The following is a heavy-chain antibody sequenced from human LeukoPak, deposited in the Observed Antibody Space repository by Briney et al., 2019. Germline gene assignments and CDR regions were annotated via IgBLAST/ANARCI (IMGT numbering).Heavy chain of an antibody. CDR3: ARAGGRSWFDP. CDR2: ITTYNGYT. Sequence: ASVKVSCKASGYTFTNYAISWVRQAPGQGLEWMGWITTYNGYTNYAQELQGRVTMTTDTSTNTAYMELMSLRSDDTAVYYCARAGGRSWFDPWGQGTLVTVSS. V-gene: IGHV1-18*01. CDR1: GYTFTNYA. J-gene: IGHJ5*02.